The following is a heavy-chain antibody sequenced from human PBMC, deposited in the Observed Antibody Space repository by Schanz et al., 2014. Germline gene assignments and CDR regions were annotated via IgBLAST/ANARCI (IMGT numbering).Heavy chain of an antibody. CDR3: ARGSSASLSRVWFDL. J-gene: IGHJ5*02. D-gene: IGHD6-6*01. V-gene: IGHV3-66*02. CDR1: GFNVSKSY. CDR2: IYKSGSA. Sequence: VASGGGLVQPGGSLRLSCVASGFNVSKSYVSWVRQAPGKGLEWVSLIYKSGSAFYADSVKGRLTISRDNSKNTVYLEMNRLRTEDTAFYHCARGSSASLSRVWFDLWGQGTLXAVSS.